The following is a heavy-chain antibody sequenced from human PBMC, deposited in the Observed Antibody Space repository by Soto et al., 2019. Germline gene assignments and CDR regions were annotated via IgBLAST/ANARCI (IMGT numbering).Heavy chain of an antibody. CDR2: ISAYNGNT. D-gene: IGHD6-6*01. CDR3: ATYSIAWNLWHYGMDV. V-gene: IGHV1-18*04. CDR1: GYTFTSYG. Sequence: ASVKVSCKASGYTFTSYGISWVRQAPGQGLEWMGWISAYNGNTNYAQKLQGRVTMTTDTSTSTAYMELRSLRSDDTAVYYCATYSIAWNLWHYGMDVWGQGTTVTVYS. J-gene: IGHJ6*02.